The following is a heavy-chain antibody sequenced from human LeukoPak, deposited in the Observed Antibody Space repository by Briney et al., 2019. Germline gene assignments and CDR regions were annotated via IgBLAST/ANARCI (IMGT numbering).Heavy chain of an antibody. V-gene: IGHV5-51*01. CDR2: IYPGDSDT. D-gene: IGHD3-22*01. J-gene: IGHJ3*02. Sequence: GESLKISCKGSGYSFTSYWIGWVRQMPGKGLEWMGIIYPGDSDTSYSPSFQRQVTISADKSISTAYLQWSRLKASDTAMYYCARRWYYYDSSGFDAFDIWGQGTMVTVSS. CDR3: ARRWYYYDSSGFDAFDI. CDR1: GYSFTSYW.